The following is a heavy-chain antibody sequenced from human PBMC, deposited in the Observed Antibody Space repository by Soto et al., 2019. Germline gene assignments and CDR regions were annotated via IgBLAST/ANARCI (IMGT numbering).Heavy chain of an antibody. V-gene: IGHV3-53*01. CDR3: ARDSSGSGWFYFDY. CDR1: GFSVSSNY. CDR2: ISSGGGT. J-gene: IGHJ4*02. D-gene: IGHD6-19*01. Sequence: GSLRLSCAASGFSVSSNYMNWVRQAPGEGLQWVSLISSGGGTYYADSVQGRFTISRDTSKNTLYLQMNSLRADDTAVYYCARDSSGSGWFYFDYWGQGTLVTVSS.